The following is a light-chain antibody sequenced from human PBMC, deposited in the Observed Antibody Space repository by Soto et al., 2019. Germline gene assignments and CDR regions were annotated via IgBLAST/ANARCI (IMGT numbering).Light chain of an antibody. CDR2: DVS. V-gene: IGLV2-14*01. Sequence: QSVLTQPASVSGSPGQSITISCTGTSSDVGGYNYVSWYQQHPGKAPKLMIYDVSNRPSGVSNRFSGSKSGNTASLTIPGLQAEDEADYYCSSYTSSSLVVFGGGTKLTVL. J-gene: IGLJ2*01. CDR3: SSYTSSSLVV. CDR1: SSDVGGYNY.